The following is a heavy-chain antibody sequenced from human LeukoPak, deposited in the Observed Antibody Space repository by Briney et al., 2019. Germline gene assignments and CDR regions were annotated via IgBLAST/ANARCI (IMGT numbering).Heavy chain of an antibody. CDR1: GGSISSYY. Sequence: SETLSLTCTVSGGSISSYYWSWIRQPPGRGLEWIGYIYYSGSTNYNPSLKSRVTISVDTSKNQCSLKLSSVTAADTAVYYCARVPWFGESNYCDYWGQGTLVTVSS. J-gene: IGHJ4*02. CDR3: ARVPWFGESNYCDY. CDR2: IYYSGST. V-gene: IGHV4-59*01. D-gene: IGHD3-10*01.